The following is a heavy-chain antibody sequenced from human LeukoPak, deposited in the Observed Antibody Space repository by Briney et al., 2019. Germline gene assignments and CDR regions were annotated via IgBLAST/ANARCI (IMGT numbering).Heavy chain of an antibody. CDR1: GFTFSSYS. D-gene: IGHD6-19*01. CDR3: AKSIAVAGTGAFDI. J-gene: IGHJ3*02. CDR2: IRYDGSNK. V-gene: IGHV3-30*02. Sequence: QPGGSLRLSCAASGFTFSSYSMNWVRQAPGKGLEWVAFIRYDGSNKYYADSVKGRLTISRDNSKNTLYLQMNSLRAEDTAVYYCAKSIAVAGTGAFDIWGQGTMVTVSS.